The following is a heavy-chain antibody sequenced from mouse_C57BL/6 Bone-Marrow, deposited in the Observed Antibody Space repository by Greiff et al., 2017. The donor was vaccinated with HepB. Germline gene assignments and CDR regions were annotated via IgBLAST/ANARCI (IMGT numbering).Heavy chain of an antibody. CDR2: IYPGGGYT. V-gene: IGHV1-63*01. CDR1: GYTFTNYW. J-gene: IGHJ2*01. D-gene: IGHD3-3*01. Sequence: QVQLQQPGAELVRPGTSVKMSCKASGYTFTNYWIGWAKQRPGHGLEWIGDIYPGGGYTNYNEKFKGKATLTADKSSSTAYMQFSSLTSEDSAIYYCARRAWDYFDYWGQGTTLTVSS. CDR3: ARRAWDYFDY.